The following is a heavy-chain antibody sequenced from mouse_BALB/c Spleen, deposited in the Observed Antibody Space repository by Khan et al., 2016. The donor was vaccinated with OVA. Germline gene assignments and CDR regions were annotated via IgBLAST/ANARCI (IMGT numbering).Heavy chain of an antibody. V-gene: IGHV1-62-2*01. CDR2: FDPGSGSI. Sequence: QVQLQQSGAGLVKPGASVKLSCKASGYNFIDYIIQWVKQRSGQGLEWIGWFDPGSGSIKYNEKIKDKDTLTADKSSSTVYMELSRLTSEDSAVYFCARHGWYGNYDAMDYWGQGTSVTVSS. J-gene: IGHJ4*01. CDR3: ARHGWYGNYDAMDY. CDR1: GYNFIDYI. D-gene: IGHD2-10*02.